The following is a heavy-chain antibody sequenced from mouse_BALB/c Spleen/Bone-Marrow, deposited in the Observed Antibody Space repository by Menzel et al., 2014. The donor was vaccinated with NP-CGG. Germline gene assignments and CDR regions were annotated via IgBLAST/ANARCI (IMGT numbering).Heavy chain of an antibody. J-gene: IGHJ4*01. D-gene: IGHD1-1*01. Sequence: VQLQQSGPGLVAPSQSLSITCTVSGFSLSRHSVHWVRQPPGKGLAWLGMIWGGGNTDYNSVLKSRLSIRKDNSKSKVFLKMNSLQTDDTAMYYCARNNYGSSDYYAMDYWGQGTSVTVSS. CDR3: ARNNYGSSDYYAMDY. CDR2: IWGGGNT. CDR1: GFSLSRHS. V-gene: IGHV2-6-4*01.